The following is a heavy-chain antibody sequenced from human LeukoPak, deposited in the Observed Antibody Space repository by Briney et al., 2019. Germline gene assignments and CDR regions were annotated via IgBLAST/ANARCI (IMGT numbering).Heavy chain of an antibody. CDR2: IYHSGST. D-gene: IGHD4/OR15-4a*01. CDR1: GGSISSGGYS. V-gene: IGHV4-30-2*01. CDR3: ARLSRGLKGLFDY. Sequence: PSETLSLTCAVSGGSISSGGYSWRWIRQPPGKGLEWIGYIYHSGSTYYNPSLKSRVTISVDRSKNQFSLKLSSVTAADTAVYYCARLSRGLKGLFDYWGQGTLVTVSS. J-gene: IGHJ4*02.